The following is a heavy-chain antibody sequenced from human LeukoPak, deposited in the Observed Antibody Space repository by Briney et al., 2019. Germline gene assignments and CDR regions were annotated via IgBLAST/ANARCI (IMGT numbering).Heavy chain of an antibody. V-gene: IGHV3-7*01. Sequence: GGSLRLSCAASGFTFSSYWMRWVRQAPGKGLEWVAIIKEDGSEKYYLDSVKGRFTVSRDNAWNSLYLQMNSLRVEDTAVYYCAKESTMVRVPGDDAFDIWGQGTMVTVSS. CDR2: IKEDGSEK. D-gene: IGHD3-10*01. CDR3: AKESTMVRVPGDDAFDI. J-gene: IGHJ3*02. CDR1: GFTFSSYW.